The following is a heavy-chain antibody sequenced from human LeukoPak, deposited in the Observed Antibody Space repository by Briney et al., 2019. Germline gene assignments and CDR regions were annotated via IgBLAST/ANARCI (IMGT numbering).Heavy chain of an antibody. D-gene: IGHD6-13*01. CDR1: GVPGGSISSYY. CDR3: ARDKRGPSSPDDAFDI. Sequence: SETLSLTCTVSGVPGGSISSYYWSWIRQPPGKGLEWIGYIYYSGSTNYNPSLKSRVTISVDTSKNQFSLKLSSVTAADTAVYYCARDKRGPSSPDDAFDIWGQGTMVTVSS. V-gene: IGHV4-59*01. J-gene: IGHJ3*02. CDR2: IYYSGST.